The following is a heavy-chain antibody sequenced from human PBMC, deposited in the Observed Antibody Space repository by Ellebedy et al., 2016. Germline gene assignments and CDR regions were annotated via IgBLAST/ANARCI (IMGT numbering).Heavy chain of an antibody. J-gene: IGHJ4*02. CDR1: GFSFRSYS. Sequence: GESLKISCAASGFSFRSYSMNWVRQAPGKGLEWVSYITSSSSTIYYADSVKGRFTISRDNAKNSLYLQMNTLRAEDTAFYYCAREGEYRSDCSAPNFDYWGQGTLVTVSS. D-gene: IGHD6-6*01. CDR3: AREGEYRSDCSAPNFDY. V-gene: IGHV3-48*04. CDR2: ITSSSSTI.